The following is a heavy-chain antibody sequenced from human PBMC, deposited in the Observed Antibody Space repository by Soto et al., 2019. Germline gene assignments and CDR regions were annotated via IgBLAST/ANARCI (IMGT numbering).Heavy chain of an antibody. V-gene: IGHV3-33*01. J-gene: IGHJ6*02. CDR3: ARDGRSSYYYYGMDV. CDR1: GFTFGIYG. CDR2: IWYDGSNK. D-gene: IGHD6-6*01. Sequence: GGSLRLSCAASGFTFGIYGMHWVRQAPGKGLEWVAVIWYDGSNKYYADSVKGRFTISRDNSKNTLYLQMNSLRAEDTAVYYCARDGRSSYYYYGMDVWGQGTTVTVSS.